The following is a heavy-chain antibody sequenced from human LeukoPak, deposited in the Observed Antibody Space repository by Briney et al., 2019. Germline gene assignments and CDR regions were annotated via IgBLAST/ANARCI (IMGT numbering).Heavy chain of an antibody. J-gene: IGHJ4*02. Sequence: PSETLSLTCTVSGGSISSRNWWSWVRQPPGKGLEWIGEIYHSGSTNYNPSLKTRVTISVDKSKNQFSLKLSSVTAADTAVYYCARASHDYGDYSHFDYWGQGTLVTVSS. CDR2: IYHSGST. CDR1: GGSISSRNW. D-gene: IGHD4-17*01. CDR3: ARASHDYGDYSHFDY. V-gene: IGHV4-4*02.